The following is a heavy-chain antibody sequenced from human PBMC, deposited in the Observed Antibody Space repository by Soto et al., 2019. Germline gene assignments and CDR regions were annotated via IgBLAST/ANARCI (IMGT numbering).Heavy chain of an antibody. D-gene: IGHD1-1*01. J-gene: IGHJ4*02. CDR3: ATSQKGYNWNYFDH. CDR1: GGSVSGSYYY. CDR2: VFHTGFT. V-gene: IGHV4-39*01. Sequence: SETLSLTCAVSGGSVSGSYYYWAWLRQSPGKGPEWIGSVFHTGFTSFNPSLESRVSVSVDTSKSQFSLKLSAVTASDTAVYYCATSQKGYNWNYFDHWGQGALVTVSS.